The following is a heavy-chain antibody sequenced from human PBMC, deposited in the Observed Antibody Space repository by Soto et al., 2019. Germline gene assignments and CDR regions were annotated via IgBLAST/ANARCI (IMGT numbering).Heavy chain of an antibody. CDR3: ARDAYSSSWLGY. J-gene: IGHJ4*02. CDR2: ISPILGIA. CDR1: GGTFSSYT. V-gene: IGHV1-69*08. D-gene: IGHD6-13*01. Sequence: QVQLVQSGAEVKKPGSSVKVSCKASGGTFSSYTISWVRQAPGQGLEWMGRISPILGIANYAQKFQGRVTVTADKSTSRAYRELISLRSDDTDVYYCARDAYSSSWLGYWGQGTLVTVSS.